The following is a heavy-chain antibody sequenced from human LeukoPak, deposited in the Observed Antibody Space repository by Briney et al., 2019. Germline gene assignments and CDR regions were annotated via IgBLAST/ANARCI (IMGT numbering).Heavy chain of an antibody. J-gene: IGHJ4*01. CDR1: GGSITSSPYH. Sequence: SETLSLTCTVSGGSITSSPYHWAWIRQPPGRGPEWIGTVSHSGATQYNPSLTSRVTISLDTSKNQFSLSLNSVTAADTAVFYCARSMVTTDRNFDHWGQGTLVTVSS. CDR2: VSHSGAT. CDR3: ARSMVTTDRNFDH. V-gene: IGHV4-39*07. D-gene: IGHD2-21*02.